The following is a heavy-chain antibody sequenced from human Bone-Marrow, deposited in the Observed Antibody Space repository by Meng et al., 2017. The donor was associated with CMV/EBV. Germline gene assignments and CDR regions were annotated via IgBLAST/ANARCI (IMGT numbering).Heavy chain of an antibody. Sequence: GFVLRGEATSWVRQGPGKGLGWGSASSGSVGRPYYATSVKGRFTISRDNSKNPLYLRMNSLRAEDTAVYYCANSAVIVVVPAARFDPWGQGPWSPSPQ. CDR2: SSGSVGRP. CDR1: GFVLRGEA. CDR3: ANSAVIVVVPAARFDP. V-gene: IGHV3-23*01. J-gene: IGHJ5*02. D-gene: IGHD2-2*01.